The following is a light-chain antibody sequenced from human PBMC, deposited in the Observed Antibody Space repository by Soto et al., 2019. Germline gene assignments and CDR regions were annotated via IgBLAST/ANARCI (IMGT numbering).Light chain of an antibody. CDR3: QQYGSSPST. V-gene: IGKV3-20*01. CDR1: QSVSSN. Sequence: EIVMTQSPATLSVSPGERATLSCRASQSVSSNLAWYQQKPVQAPRLLIYGASSRATGIPDRFSGSGSGTDFTLTISRLEPEDFAVYYCQQYGSSPSTFGQGTRLEIK. CDR2: GAS. J-gene: IGKJ5*01.